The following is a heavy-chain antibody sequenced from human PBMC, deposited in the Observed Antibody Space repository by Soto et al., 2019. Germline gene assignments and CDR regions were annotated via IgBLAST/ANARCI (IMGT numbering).Heavy chain of an antibody. CDR1: GFTFSSYA. J-gene: IGHJ6*02. Sequence: PGGSLRLSCAASGFTFSSYAMHWVRQAPGKGLEWVAVISYDGSNKYYADSVKGRFTISRDNSKNTLYLQMNSLRAEDTAVYYCARDRLPQYHFYGMDVWGQGTTVTVSS. CDR2: ISYDGSNK. V-gene: IGHV3-30-3*01. D-gene: IGHD5-12*01. CDR3: ARDRLPQYHFYGMDV.